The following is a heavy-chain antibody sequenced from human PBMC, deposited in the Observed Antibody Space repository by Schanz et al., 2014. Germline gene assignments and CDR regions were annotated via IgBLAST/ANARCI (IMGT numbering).Heavy chain of an antibody. Sequence: EVQLVESGGGVVQPGESLRLSCAASGFTFRSFDMRWVRQAPGKGLEWVSDISGSGGSTDYADSVKGRFTISRDNSKNTLFLQMNSLRAEDTAVYYCAKKVVGAILGDTDNWGQGTLVIVSS. CDR3: AKKVVGAILGDTDN. CDR2: ISGSGGST. D-gene: IGHD2-15*01. V-gene: IGHV3-23*04. CDR1: GFTFRSFD. J-gene: IGHJ4*02.